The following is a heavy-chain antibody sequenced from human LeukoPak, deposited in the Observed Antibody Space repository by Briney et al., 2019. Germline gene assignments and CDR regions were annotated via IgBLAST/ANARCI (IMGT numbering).Heavy chain of an antibody. V-gene: IGHV4-34*01. D-gene: IGHD6-19*01. Sequence: SETLSLTCAVYGGSFSGYYWSWIRQPPGKGLEWVGEINHSGSTNYNPSLKSRVTISVDTSKNQFSLKLSSVTAADTAVYYCARARDSSGWSRSYWYFDFWGRGTLVTVSS. CDR1: GGSFSGYY. J-gene: IGHJ2*01. CDR3: ARARDSSGWSRSYWYFDF. CDR2: INHSGST.